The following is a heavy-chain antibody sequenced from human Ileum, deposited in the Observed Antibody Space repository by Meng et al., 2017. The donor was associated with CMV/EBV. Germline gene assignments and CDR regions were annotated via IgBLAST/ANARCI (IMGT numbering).Heavy chain of an antibody. CDR1: GFTFGNYA. CDR3: AKDLGRNGLGVTLEY. Sequence: SGFTFGNYAVTWVRQAPGEGLEWVSTITANGETTVYADSVRGRFTISRDNSRSTVSLQLNGLRAEDTAIYFCAKDLGRNGLGVTLEYWGQGTLVTVSS. J-gene: IGHJ4*02. CDR2: ITANGETT. D-gene: IGHD3/OR15-3a*01. V-gene: IGHV3-23*01.